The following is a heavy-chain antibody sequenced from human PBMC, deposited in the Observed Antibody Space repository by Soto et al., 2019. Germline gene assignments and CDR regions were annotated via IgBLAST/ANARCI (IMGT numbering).Heavy chain of an antibody. D-gene: IGHD1-26*01. CDR2: ISCYSDYT. CDR3: ARDVEWELVALGYNVYALHV. Sequence: QVQLVQSGPEVKKSGASVKVSCKASGYTFSDHAISWVRQAPGQGLEWMGWISCYSDYTNYAQKFQGRVTMTTDTSTSTVHMELRNLKSADTAVYYCARDVEWELVALGYNVYALHVWGQGTTVTVS. J-gene: IGHJ6*02. CDR1: GYTFSDHA. V-gene: IGHV1-18*01.